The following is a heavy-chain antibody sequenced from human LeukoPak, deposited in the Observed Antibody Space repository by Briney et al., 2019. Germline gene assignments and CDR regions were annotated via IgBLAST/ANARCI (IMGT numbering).Heavy chain of an antibody. Sequence: ASVKVSCKASGGTFSSYAISWVRQAPGQGLEWMGGIIPIFGTANYAQKFQGRVTITADESTSTAYKELSSLRAEDTAVYYCARGPFGSGRYYFGPWGQGTLVTVSS. CDR1: GGTFSSYA. V-gene: IGHV1-69*13. CDR2: IIPIFGTA. CDR3: ARGPFGSGRYYFGP. J-gene: IGHJ5*02. D-gene: IGHD3-22*01.